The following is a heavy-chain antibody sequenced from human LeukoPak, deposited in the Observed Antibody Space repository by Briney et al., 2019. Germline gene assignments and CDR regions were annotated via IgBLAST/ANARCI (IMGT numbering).Heavy chain of an antibody. CDR1: GFTFSSYW. CDR2: IKSDGSST. Sequence: GGSLRLSCAASGFTFSSYWMHWVRQAPGKGLVWVSRIKSDGSSTNYADSVKGRFTISRDNAKNTLYLQMNSLRAEDTAVYYCARGQIWGSIAAAVWGQGTLVTVSS. D-gene: IGHD6-13*01. CDR3: ARGQIWGSIAAAV. V-gene: IGHV3-74*01. J-gene: IGHJ4*02.